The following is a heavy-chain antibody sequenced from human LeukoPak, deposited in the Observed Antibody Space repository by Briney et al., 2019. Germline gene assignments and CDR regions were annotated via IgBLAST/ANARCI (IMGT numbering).Heavy chain of an antibody. V-gene: IGHV3-74*01. CDR3: ARGYSSGWYDY. J-gene: IGHJ4*02. Sequence: GGSLSLSCAASGFTFSSYWMHWVRQAPGKGLVWVSRINSDGSSTSYADSVKGRFTISRDNAKNTLYLQMNSLRAEDTAVYYCARGYSSGWYDYWGQGTLVTVSS. CDR1: GFTFSSYW. D-gene: IGHD6-19*01. CDR2: INSDGSST.